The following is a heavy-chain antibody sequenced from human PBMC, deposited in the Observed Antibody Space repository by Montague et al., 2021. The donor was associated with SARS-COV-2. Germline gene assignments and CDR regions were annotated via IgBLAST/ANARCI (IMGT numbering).Heavy chain of an antibody. Sequence: TLSLTCTVSGDSTNSGNYYWSWLRQPAGKGLEWIGRVYRSGDTNYHPSLESRISISIDTSKNYISLRLTSVTAADTGVYYCGRGLVGFAGLWLWGHGTMVTVS. CDR1: GDSTNSGNYY. J-gene: IGHJ3*01. CDR2: VYRSGDT. V-gene: IGHV4-61*02. D-gene: IGHD1-26*01. CDR3: GRGLVGFAGLWL.